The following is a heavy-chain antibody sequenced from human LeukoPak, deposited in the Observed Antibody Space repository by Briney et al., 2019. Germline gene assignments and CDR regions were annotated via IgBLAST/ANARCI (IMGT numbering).Heavy chain of an antibody. D-gene: IGHD6-19*01. CDR2: IKQDGSEK. V-gene: IGHV3-7*01. CDR3: ARSLNPYSSGWYDY. CDR1: GFTFSSYW. Sequence: GGSLRLSCAASGFTFSSYWMSWVRQAPGKGLEWVANIKQDGSEKYYVDSVKGRFTISRDNAENSLYLQMNSLSAEDTAVYYCARSLNPYSSGWYDYWGQGTLVTVSS. J-gene: IGHJ4*02.